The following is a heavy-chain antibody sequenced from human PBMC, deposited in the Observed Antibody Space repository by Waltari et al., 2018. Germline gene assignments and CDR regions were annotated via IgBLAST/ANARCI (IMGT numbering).Heavy chain of an antibody. V-gene: IGHV1-8*01. Sequence: QVQLVQSGAEVKKPGASVKVSCKASGYTFTSYDINWVRQATGQGLEWMGWRNPNRGNTGYAQKFQGRVTMTRNTSISTAYMELSSLRSEDTAVYYCARVEVGRYYYYGMDVWGQGTTVTVSS. CDR2: RNPNRGNT. J-gene: IGHJ6*02. CDR3: ARVEVGRYYYYGMDV. CDR1: GYTFTSYD.